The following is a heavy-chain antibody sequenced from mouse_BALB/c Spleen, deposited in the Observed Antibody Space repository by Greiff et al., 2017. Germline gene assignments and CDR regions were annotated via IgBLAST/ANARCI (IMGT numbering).Heavy chain of an antibody. J-gene: IGHJ2*01. CDR2: IDPENGNT. CDR1: GFNIKDYY. V-gene: IGHV14-1*02. Sequence: VQLQQSGAELVRPGALVKLSCKASGFNIKDYYMHWVKQRPEQGLEWIGWIDPENGNTIYDPKFQGKASITADTSSNTAYLQLSSLTSGDTAVYYCARREGGGYWGQGTTLTVSS. CDR3: ARREGGGY.